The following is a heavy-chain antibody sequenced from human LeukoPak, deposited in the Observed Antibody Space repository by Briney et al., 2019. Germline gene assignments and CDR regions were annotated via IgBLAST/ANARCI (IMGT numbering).Heavy chain of an antibody. CDR2: IYSTGTT. V-gene: IGHV4-59*01. Sequence: PSGTLSLTCSVSGGSMSSYYWTWIRQPPGKGLEWIGFIYSTGTTNYNPSLKSRVTMSVDTSKKQFSLKMTSVTAADTAVYYCAREIGFKGWFDPWGQGTLVTVSS. D-gene: IGHD2-15*01. CDR1: GGSMSSYY. J-gene: IGHJ5*02. CDR3: AREIGFKGWFDP.